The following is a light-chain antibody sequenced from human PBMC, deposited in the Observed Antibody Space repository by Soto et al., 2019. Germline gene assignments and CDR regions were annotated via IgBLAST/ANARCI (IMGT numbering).Light chain of an antibody. CDR1: QSISDT. V-gene: IGKV3-15*01. CDR3: PNSNTWAWT. CDR2: SAS. J-gene: IGKJ1*01. Sequence: ETVLTQSPATLSVSPGERATLSCRASQSISDTLAWYQQKPGQAPRLLIYSASKRAAGFPARVSGCGSGTDFTVTLTSPPCEELPPYYFPNSNTWAWTVGQRPKLHIK.